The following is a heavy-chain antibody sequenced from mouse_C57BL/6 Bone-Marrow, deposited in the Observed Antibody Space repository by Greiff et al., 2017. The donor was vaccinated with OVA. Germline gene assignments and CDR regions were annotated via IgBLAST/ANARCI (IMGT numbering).Heavy chain of an antibody. CDR2: ISDGGSYT. Sequence: DVKLVESGGGLVKPGGSLKLSCAASGFTFSSYAMSWVRQTPEKRLEWVATISDGGSYTYYPDNVKGRFTISRDNAKNNLYLQMSHLKSEDTAMYYCARDPSTPFAYWGQGTLVTVSA. J-gene: IGHJ3*01. CDR3: ARDPSTPFAY. V-gene: IGHV5-4*01. D-gene: IGHD1-1*01. CDR1: GFTFSSYA.